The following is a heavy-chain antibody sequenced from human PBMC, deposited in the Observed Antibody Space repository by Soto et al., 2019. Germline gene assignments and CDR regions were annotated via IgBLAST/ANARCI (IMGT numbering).Heavy chain of an antibody. CDR2: IKQDGSEK. CDR3: ARVDVQFDY. J-gene: IGHJ4*02. Sequence: PGESLKISCAASGFIFSSHWMTWVRQAPGKGLEWVANIKQDGSEKFYVDSVKGRFTISRDNAKNSVYLQMNSLRVEDTAVYYCARVDVQFDYWGQGTLVTVSS. V-gene: IGHV3-7*01. CDR1: GFIFSSHW.